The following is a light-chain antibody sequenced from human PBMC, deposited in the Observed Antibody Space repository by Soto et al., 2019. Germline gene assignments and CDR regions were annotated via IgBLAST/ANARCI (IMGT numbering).Light chain of an antibody. CDR3: AAWDDSLSGPGAV. Sequence: QSVLTQPPSASGTPGQRVTISCSGSSCNIGSNYVYWYQQLPRTAPKLLINRNNQRPSGVPDRFSRSKSATSASLAISGLRSEDEADYYCAAWDDSLSGPGAVFGGGTQLTVL. CDR2: RNN. CDR1: SCNIGSNY. V-gene: IGLV1-47*01. J-gene: IGLJ7*01.